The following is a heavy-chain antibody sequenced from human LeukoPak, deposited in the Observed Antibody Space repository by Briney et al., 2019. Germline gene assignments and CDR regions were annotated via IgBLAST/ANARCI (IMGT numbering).Heavy chain of an antibody. D-gene: IGHD1-26*01. Sequence: PGGSLRLSCAASGFTVSSNYMSWVRQAPGKRLERVSVIYSGGSTYYADSVKGRFTISRDNSKNTLYLQVNSLRAEDTAVYYCASEIKVGATPYYYYYGMDVWGQGTTVTVSS. CDR3: ASEIKVGATPYYYYYGMDV. V-gene: IGHV3-66*02. CDR1: GFTVSSNY. J-gene: IGHJ6*02. CDR2: IYSGGST.